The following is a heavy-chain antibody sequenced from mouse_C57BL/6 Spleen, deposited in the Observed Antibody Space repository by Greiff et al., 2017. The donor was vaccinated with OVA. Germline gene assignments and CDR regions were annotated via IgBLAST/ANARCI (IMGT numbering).Heavy chain of an antibody. CDR1: GYTFTSYW. V-gene: IGHV1-52*01. CDR2: IDPSDSET. D-gene: IGHD3-2*02. J-gene: IGHJ2*01. CDR3: ARDSSGRFDY. Sequence: QVQLKQPGAELVRPGSSVKLSCKASGYTFTSYWMHWVKQRPIQGLEWIGNIDPSDSETHYNQKFKDKATLTVDKSSSTAYMQLSSLTSEDSAVYYCARDSSGRFDYWGQGTTLTVSS.